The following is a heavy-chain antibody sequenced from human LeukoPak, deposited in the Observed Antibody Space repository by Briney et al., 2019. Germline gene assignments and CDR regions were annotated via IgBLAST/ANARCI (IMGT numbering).Heavy chain of an antibody. CDR3: ARVGDDYIVNYFDY. D-gene: IGHD5-24*01. V-gene: IGHV3-48*02. J-gene: IGHJ4*02. CDR2: VSSTSSTV. Sequence: GGSLRLSCAASGFTFSNYNMHWVRQAPGKGLEWISYVSSTSSTVYYADSVKGRFTVSRDNAKNSLYLQMNSLRDEDTAMFYCARVGDDYIVNYFDYWGQGTLVTVSS. CDR1: GFTFSNYN.